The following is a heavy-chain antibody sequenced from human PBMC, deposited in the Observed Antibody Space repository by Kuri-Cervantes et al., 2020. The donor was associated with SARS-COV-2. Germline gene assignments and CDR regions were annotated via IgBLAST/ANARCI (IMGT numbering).Heavy chain of an antibody. J-gene: IGHJ6*02. D-gene: IGHD1-26*01. Sequence: GESLKISCAASGFTFSSYDMHWVRQATGKGLEWVSAIGTAGDTYYPGSVKGRFTISRENAKNSLYLQMNSLRAGDTAVYYCAREAPCRIVGAICYGMDVWGQGTTVTVSS. CDR3: AREAPCRIVGAICYGMDV. CDR1: GFTFSSYD. CDR2: IGTAGDT. V-gene: IGHV3-13*04.